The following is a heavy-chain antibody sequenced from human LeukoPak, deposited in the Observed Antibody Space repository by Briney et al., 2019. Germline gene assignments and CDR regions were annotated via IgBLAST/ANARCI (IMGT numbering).Heavy chain of an antibody. D-gene: IGHD6-19*01. CDR3: ARALPWYSSGWYGILGY. J-gene: IGHJ4*02. CDR2: INAGNGNT. CDR1: GYTFTSYA. Sequence: RASVKLSCKASGYTFTSYAMHWVRQAPGQRLEWMGWINAGNGNTKYSQKFQGRVTITRDTSASTAYMELSSLRSEDTAVYYCARALPWYSSGWYGILGYWGQGTLVTVSS. V-gene: IGHV1-3*01.